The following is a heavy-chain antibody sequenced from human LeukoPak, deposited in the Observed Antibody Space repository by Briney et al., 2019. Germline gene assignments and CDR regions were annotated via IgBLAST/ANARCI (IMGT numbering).Heavy chain of an antibody. V-gene: IGHV1-2*02. D-gene: IGHD1-26*01. CDR3: ARPNSVGPTVYFDY. CDR1: GYTFTAYY. Sequence: ASVKVSFKASGYTFTAYYMHWVRQAPGQGLEWMGWINPNSGNTNYAQKFQGRVTMTRDTSISTAYMELSMLRSNDTAVYYCARPNSVGPTVYFDYWGQGTLVTVSS. CDR2: INPNSGNT. J-gene: IGHJ4*02.